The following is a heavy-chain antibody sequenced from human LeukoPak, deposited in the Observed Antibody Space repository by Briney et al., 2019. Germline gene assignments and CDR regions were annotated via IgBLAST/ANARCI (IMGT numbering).Heavy chain of an antibody. Sequence: GGSLRLTCAASGFSFSNYAMSWVRQAPGKGLEWVSGVSASGASTYSEDSVKGRFIISRDNSKNTVFLQMNSLRVEDTAVYYCARQHTAWYVDYWGQGILVTVSS. CDR3: ARQHTAWYVDY. CDR1: GFSFSNYA. V-gene: IGHV3-23*01. CDR2: VSASGAST. D-gene: IGHD1-1*01. J-gene: IGHJ4*02.